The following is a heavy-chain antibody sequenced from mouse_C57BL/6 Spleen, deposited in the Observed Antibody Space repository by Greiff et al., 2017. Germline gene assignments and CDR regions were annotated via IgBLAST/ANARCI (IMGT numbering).Heavy chain of an antibody. Sequence: QVQLQQSGPELVKPGASVKLSCKASGYTFTSYDINWVKQRPGQGLEWIGWIYPRDGSTKYNEKFKGKATLTVDTSSSTAYMELHSLTSEDSAVYFCARRGYSNGFAYWGQGTLVTVSA. J-gene: IGHJ3*01. CDR2: IYPRDGST. V-gene: IGHV1-85*01. CDR1: GYTFTSYD. D-gene: IGHD2-5*01. CDR3: ARRGYSNGFAY.